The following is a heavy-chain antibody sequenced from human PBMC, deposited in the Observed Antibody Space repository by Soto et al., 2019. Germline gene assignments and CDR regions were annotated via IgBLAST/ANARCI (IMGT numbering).Heavy chain of an antibody. CDR1: CGSITSGAYY. V-gene: IGHV4-31*11. D-gene: IGHD3-22*01. J-gene: IGHJ5*02. CDR3: ARYYFDSSGYSNWFET. CDR2: IHYSGLT. Sequence: PSETVSLTCAVSCGSITSGAYYCTWIRQHPGKGLELIADIHYSGLTYYNPSLKSRVTISVHTSNNQFYLKLSSVTAADTAVYYSARYYFDSSGYSNWFETWGKGTRVTVSS.